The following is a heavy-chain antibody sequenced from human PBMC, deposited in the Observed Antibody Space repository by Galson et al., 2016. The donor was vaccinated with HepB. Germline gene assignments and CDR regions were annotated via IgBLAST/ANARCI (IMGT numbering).Heavy chain of an antibody. V-gene: IGHV3-53*01. J-gene: IGHJ4*02. CDR3: ASGPHWNHAY. Sequence: SLRLSCAASGFTVSYNYMSWVRQAPGKGLEWVSVLYSDGSTYYADSVKGRFTISRDNSKNTLYLQMDSLRAGDSGVYFCASGPHWNHAYWGQGTLVTVSS. CDR1: GFTVSYNY. CDR2: LYSDGST. D-gene: IGHD1-1*01.